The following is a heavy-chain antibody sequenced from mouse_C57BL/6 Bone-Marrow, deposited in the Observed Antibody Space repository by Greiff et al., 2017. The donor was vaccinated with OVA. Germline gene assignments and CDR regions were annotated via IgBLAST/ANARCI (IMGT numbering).Heavy chain of an antibody. CDR3: TPIYYDYDWYFDV. V-gene: IGHV14-1*01. CDR2: IDPEDGDT. CDR1: GFNIKDYY. D-gene: IGHD2-4*01. Sequence: EVQGVESGAELVRPGASVKLSCTASGFNIKDYYMHWVKQRPEQGLEWIGRIDPEDGDTEYAPKFQGKATMTADTSSNTAYLQLSSLTSEDTAVYYCTPIYYDYDWYFDVWGTGTTVTVSS. J-gene: IGHJ1*03.